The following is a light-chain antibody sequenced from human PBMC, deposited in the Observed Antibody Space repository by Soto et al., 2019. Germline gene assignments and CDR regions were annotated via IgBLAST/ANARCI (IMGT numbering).Light chain of an antibody. J-gene: IGKJ1*01. Sequence: DIQMTQSPSILSASVGDRVTITCRASQSISSWLAWYQQKPGKAPKLLIYDASSLESGVPSRFSGIGSGTEFTLTITSLQPDYFATYYCQQYDSYAWTFGQGTKVDIK. CDR1: QSISSW. V-gene: IGKV1-5*01. CDR2: DAS. CDR3: QQYDSYAWT.